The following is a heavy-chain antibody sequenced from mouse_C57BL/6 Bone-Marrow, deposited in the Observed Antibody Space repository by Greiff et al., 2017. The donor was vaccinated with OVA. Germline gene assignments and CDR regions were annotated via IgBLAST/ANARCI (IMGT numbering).Heavy chain of an antibody. V-gene: IGHV5-6*01. CDR3: ARIFSYWYFDV. CDR1: GFTFSSYG. J-gene: IGHJ1*03. Sequence: EVQRVESGGDLVKPGGSLKLSCAASGFTFSSYGMSWVRQTPDKRLEWVATISSGGSYTYYPDSVKGRFTISRDNAKNTLYLQMSSLKSEDTAMYYCARIFSYWYFDVWGTGTTVTVSS. CDR2: ISSGGSYT.